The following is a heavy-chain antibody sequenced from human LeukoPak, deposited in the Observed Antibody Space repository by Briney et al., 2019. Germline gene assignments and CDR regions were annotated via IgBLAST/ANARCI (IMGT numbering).Heavy chain of an antibody. CDR1: GFTFNSYW. V-gene: IGHV3-7*01. Sequence: GGSLRLSCAVSGFTFNSYWMNWVRQAPGKGLEWVASIRQDGGGKSYVDSVKGRFTISRDNTKNSLYLQMSSLRAEDTAVYYCARDGTAAGLYFDLWGQGTLVTVSS. CDR2: IRQDGGGK. CDR3: ARDGTAAGLYFDL. D-gene: IGHD6-13*01. J-gene: IGHJ4*01.